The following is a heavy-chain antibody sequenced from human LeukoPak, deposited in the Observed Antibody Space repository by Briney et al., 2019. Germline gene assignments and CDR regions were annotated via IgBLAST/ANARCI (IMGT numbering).Heavy chain of an antibody. Sequence: SETLSLTCTVSGGSISSSNYYWGWLRHPPGKGLEWIGSIYYSGNTYYNPSLKRRVTISVDTSKNQFSLKLTSVTAADTAVYYCAHFKGGSFDFWGQGTMVTVSS. D-gene: IGHD1-26*01. V-gene: IGHV4-39*01. CDR2: IYYSGNT. J-gene: IGHJ3*01. CDR3: AHFKGGSFDF. CDR1: GGSISSSNYY.